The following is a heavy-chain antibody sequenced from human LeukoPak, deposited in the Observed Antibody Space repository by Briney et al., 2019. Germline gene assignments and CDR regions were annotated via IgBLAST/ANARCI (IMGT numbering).Heavy chain of an antibody. Sequence: SETLSLTCTVSGGSISGGAYYRTWIRQHPGKGLDWVGSISLSGSTYYRPSLKSRLTMSADTSKNQFSLKLSSVTAADTAVYYCARDLAVAGHWYFDLWGRGTLVTVSS. V-gene: IGHV4-31*03. D-gene: IGHD6-19*01. CDR3: ARDLAVAGHWYFDL. CDR2: ISLSGST. CDR1: GGSISGGAYY. J-gene: IGHJ2*01.